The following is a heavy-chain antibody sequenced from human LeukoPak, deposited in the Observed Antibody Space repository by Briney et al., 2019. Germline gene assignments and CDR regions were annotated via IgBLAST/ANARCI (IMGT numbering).Heavy chain of an antibody. CDR1: GFTFATYT. Sequence: GGSLRLSCAASGFTFATYTMNWVRQAPGKGLEWVAVISYDGSNKYYADSVKGRFTISRDNSKNTLYLQMNSLRAEDTAVYYCATASTIDYWGQGTLVTVSS. CDR2: ISYDGSNK. CDR3: ATASTIDY. J-gene: IGHJ4*02. D-gene: IGHD2-2*01. V-gene: IGHV3-30*03.